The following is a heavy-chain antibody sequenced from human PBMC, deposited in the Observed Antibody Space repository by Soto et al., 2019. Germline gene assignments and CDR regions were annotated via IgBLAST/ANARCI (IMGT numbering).Heavy chain of an antibody. CDR2: ISGSGGST. J-gene: IGHJ6*02. CDR1: GFTFSSYA. D-gene: IGHD1-1*01. V-gene: IGHV3-23*01. Sequence: PGGSLRLSCAASGFTFSSYAMSWVRQAPGKGLEWVSAISGSGGSTYYADSVKGRFTISRDNSKNTLYLQMNSPRAEDTAVYYCAKWTTAYYYGMDVWGQGTTVTVSS. CDR3: AKWTTAYYYGMDV.